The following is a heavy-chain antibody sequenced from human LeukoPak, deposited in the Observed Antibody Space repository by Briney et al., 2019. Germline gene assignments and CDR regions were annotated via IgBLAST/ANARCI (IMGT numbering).Heavy chain of an antibody. D-gene: IGHD3-22*01. CDR3: ARGVTLIVVVIHDWYFDL. Sequence: SETLSLTCTVSGGSISSSSYYWGWIRQPPGKGLEWIGSIYYSGSTSYNPSLKSRVTMSVDTSKNQFSLKLSSVTAADTAVYHCARGVTLIVVVIHDWYFDLWGRGTVFTVSS. CDR2: IYYSGST. J-gene: IGHJ2*01. V-gene: IGHV4-39*01. CDR1: GGSISSSSYY.